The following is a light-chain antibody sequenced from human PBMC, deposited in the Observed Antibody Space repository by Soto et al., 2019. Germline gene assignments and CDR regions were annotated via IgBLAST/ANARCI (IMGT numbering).Light chain of an antibody. J-gene: IGKJ4*01. CDR2: DAS. Sequence: IVLTQSPVTLSVSPGERATLSCRASQSVSRYLAWYQQKPGQAPRLLIYDASNRATGIPARFSGSGSGTDFTLTISSLEPEDFALYYCQQRGNWPSFGGGTKVDIK. CDR3: QQRGNWPS. CDR1: QSVSRY. V-gene: IGKV3-11*01.